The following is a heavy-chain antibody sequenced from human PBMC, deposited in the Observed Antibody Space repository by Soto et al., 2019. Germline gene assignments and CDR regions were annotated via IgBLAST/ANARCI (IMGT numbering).Heavy chain of an antibody. V-gene: IGHV3-66*01. CDR3: ARAHRIAVTDWGWFDP. D-gene: IGHD6-19*01. J-gene: IGHJ5*02. Sequence: EVQLVESGGGLVQPGGSLRLSCAASGFTVSSNYMSWVRQAPGKGLEWVSVIYSGGSTYYADSVKGRFTISRDNSKNTLFLQMNSLRAEDTAVYYCARAHRIAVTDWGWFDPWGQGTLVTVSS. CDR2: IYSGGST. CDR1: GFTVSSNY.